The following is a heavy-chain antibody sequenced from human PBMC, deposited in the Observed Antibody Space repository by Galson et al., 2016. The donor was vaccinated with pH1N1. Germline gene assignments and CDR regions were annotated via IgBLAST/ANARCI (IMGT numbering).Heavy chain of an antibody. CDR3: ARDCFGADDS. J-gene: IGHJ4*02. D-gene: IGHD3-10*01. V-gene: IGHV3-74*01. CDR1: GFSISNTW. Sequence: SLRLSCAAASGFSISNTWMHWVRQAPGKGLAWVSRINRDGTTINYADSVKGRFTISRDNGKNTLYLQMNSLRADDTAVYYCARDCFGADDSWGQGTLVTVSS. CDR2: INRDGTTI.